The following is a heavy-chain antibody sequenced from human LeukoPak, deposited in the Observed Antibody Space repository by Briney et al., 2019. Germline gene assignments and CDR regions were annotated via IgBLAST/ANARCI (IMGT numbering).Heavy chain of an antibody. J-gene: IGHJ1*01. CDR3: AGRGQRYFRD. Sequence: SETLSLTCTVSGDSISSDYWSWIRQPPGRGLEWIGYVYRSGNTDYNPSLMRRPTISLDTSKNQLSLNLTSVTAADTAVYYCAGRGQRYFRDWGQGTLVTVSS. V-gene: IGHV4-4*08. CDR1: GDSISSDY. CDR2: VYRSGNT.